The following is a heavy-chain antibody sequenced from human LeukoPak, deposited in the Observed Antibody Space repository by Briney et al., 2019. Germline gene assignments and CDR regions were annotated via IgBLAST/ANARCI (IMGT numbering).Heavy chain of an antibody. CDR3: ATDGGPFDN. Sequence: GGSLRLSCAASGFTINGYWMSWVRQAPGKGLEWVANIKQDASEKYYVGSVQGRFTISRDNAKNSVFLQMNSLRAEDMAVYYCATDGGPFDNWGQGILVTVSS. J-gene: IGHJ4*02. D-gene: IGHD3-10*01. V-gene: IGHV3-7*01. CDR2: IKQDASEK. CDR1: GFTINGYW.